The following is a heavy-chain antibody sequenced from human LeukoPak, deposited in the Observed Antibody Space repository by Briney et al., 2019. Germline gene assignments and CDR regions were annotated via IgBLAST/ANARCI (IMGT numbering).Heavy chain of an antibody. V-gene: IGHV4-61*01. J-gene: IGHJ4*02. CDR1: GDPISGYSNYK. Sequence: SETLSLTCTVSGDPISGYSNYKWSWIRQPPGKGLEWIGYIYYHGSTNYNPSLKCRVTFSVDTSKNQFSLKLTSVTAADTAVYYCAREYSAFDYWGQGTLVTVSS. CDR2: IYYHGST. CDR3: AREYSAFDY. D-gene: IGHD6-13*01.